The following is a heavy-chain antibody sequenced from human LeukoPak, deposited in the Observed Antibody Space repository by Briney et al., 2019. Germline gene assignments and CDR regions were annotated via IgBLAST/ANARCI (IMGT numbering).Heavy chain of an antibody. CDR2: INSDGSST. D-gene: IGHD3-22*01. CDR3: ARAGGRATMIVVVPFDY. CDR1: GFTFSSYA. V-gene: IGHV3-74*01. Sequence: GGSLRLSCAASGFTFSSYAMSWVRQAPGKGLVWVSRINSDGSSTSYADSVKGRFTISRDNAKNTLYLQMNSLRAEDTAVYYCARAGGRATMIVVVPFDYWGQGTLVTVSS. J-gene: IGHJ4*02.